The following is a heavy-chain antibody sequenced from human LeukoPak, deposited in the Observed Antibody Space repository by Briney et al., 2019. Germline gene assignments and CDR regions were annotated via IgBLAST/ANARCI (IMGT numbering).Heavy chain of an antibody. CDR2: WRYDGSP. CDR3: VLTQEWLAFDY. V-gene: IGHV4-59*08. J-gene: IGHJ4*02. Sequence: PSETLSLTCAVSGVSISGRYWSWIRQPPGKGLEWIANWRYDGSPNYTPSLESRATMSLDTSKNQVSLRLTSVTAADTAVYYCVLTQEWLAFDYWDQGILVTVSS. CDR1: GVSISGRY. D-gene: IGHD6-19*01.